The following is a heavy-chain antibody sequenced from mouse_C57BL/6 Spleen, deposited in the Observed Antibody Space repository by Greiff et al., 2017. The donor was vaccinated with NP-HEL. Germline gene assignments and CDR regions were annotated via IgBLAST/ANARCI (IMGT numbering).Heavy chain of an antibody. CDR3: ARRIYYEYVSYFDY. CDR1: GYTFTDYY. V-gene: IGHV1-75*01. CDR2: IFPGSGST. D-gene: IGHD2-4*01. J-gene: IGHJ2*01. Sequence: VKLQESGPELVKPGASVKISCKASGYTFTDYYINWVKQRPGQGLEWIGWIFPGSGSTYYIEKFKGKATLTVDKSSSTAYMLLSSLTSEDSAVYFCARRIYYEYVSYFDYWGQGTTLTVSS.